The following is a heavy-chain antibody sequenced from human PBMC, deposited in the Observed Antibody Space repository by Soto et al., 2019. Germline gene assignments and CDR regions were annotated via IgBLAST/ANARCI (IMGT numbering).Heavy chain of an antibody. Sequence: SVKVSCKASGGTFSSYAISWVRQAPGQGLEWMGGIIPIFGTANYAQKFQGRVTITADKSTSTAYMELSSLRSEDTAVYYCAREEQLVSNPIGYYYGMDVWGQGTTVTV. CDR2: IIPIFGTA. D-gene: IGHD6-6*01. CDR1: GGTFSSYA. V-gene: IGHV1-69*06. J-gene: IGHJ6*02. CDR3: AREEQLVSNPIGYYYGMDV.